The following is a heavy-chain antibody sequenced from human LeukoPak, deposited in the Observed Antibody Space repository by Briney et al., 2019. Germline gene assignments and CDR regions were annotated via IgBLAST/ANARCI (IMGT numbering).Heavy chain of an antibody. Sequence: SETLSLTCTVSGGSISSYYWSWIRQPPGKGLEWIGYIYYSGSTNYNPSLKSRVTISVDTSKNQFSLKLSSVTAADTAVYYCARGYYDSSAVAFDIWGQGTMVTVSS. CDR2: IYYSGST. CDR3: ARGYYDSSAVAFDI. V-gene: IGHV4-59*01. D-gene: IGHD3-22*01. CDR1: GGSISSYY. J-gene: IGHJ3*02.